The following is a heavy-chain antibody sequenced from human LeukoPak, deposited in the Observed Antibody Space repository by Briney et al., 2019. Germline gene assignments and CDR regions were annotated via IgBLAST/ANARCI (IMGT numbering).Heavy chain of an antibody. CDR2: INHSGST. Sequence: PSETLSLTCAVYGGSFSGYYWSWIRQPPGKGLEWIGEINHSGSTNYNPSLKSRVTISVDTSKNQFSLKLSSVTAADTAVYYCARGGGRDSYGYVDYWGQGTLVTVSS. J-gene: IGHJ4*02. V-gene: IGHV4-34*01. CDR3: ARGGGRDSYGYVDY. D-gene: IGHD5-18*01. CDR1: GGSFSGYY.